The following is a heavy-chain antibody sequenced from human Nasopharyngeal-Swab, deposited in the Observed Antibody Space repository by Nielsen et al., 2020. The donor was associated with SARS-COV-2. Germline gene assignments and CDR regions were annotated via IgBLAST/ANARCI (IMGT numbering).Heavy chain of an antibody. V-gene: IGHV3-9*01. CDR2: ISWNSGSI. D-gene: IGHD1-26*01. CDR1: GFTFDDYA. CDR3: AREVRGSYWPAFDI. Sequence: SLKISCAASGFTFDDYAMHWVRQAPGKGLEWVSGISWNSGSIGYADSVKGRFTISRDNAKNSLYLQMNSLRAEDTALYYCAREVRGSYWPAFDIWGQGTMVTVSS. J-gene: IGHJ3*02.